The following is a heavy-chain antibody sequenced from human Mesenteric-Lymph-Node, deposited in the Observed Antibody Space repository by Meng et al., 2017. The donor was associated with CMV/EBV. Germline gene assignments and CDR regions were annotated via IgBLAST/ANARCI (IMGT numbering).Heavy chain of an antibody. V-gene: IGHV3-48*04. CDR3: ARYSGSYYGFDY. Sequence: GGSLRLSCAASGFNFIGYGMHWVRQAPGKGLEWVSYISSGGDSIYYADSVKGRFTISRDNAKNSLYLQMNSLRAEDTAVYYCARYSGSYYGFDYWGQGTLVTVSS. J-gene: IGHJ4*02. CDR2: ISSGGDSI. CDR1: GFNFIGYG. D-gene: IGHD1-26*01.